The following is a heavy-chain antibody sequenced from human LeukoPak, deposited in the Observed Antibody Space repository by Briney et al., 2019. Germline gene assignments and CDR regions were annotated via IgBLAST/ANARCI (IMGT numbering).Heavy chain of an antibody. CDR1: GGSISSSSYY. CDR3: ASHRGYSYGYNY. V-gene: IGHV4-39*01. Sequence: KPSETLSLTCTVSGGSISSSSYYWGWIRQPPGKGPEWIGSIYYSGSTYYNPSLKSRVTISVDTSKNQFSLKLSSVTAADTAVYYCASHRGYSYGYNYWGQGTLVTVSS. CDR2: IYYSGST. J-gene: IGHJ4*02. D-gene: IGHD5-18*01.